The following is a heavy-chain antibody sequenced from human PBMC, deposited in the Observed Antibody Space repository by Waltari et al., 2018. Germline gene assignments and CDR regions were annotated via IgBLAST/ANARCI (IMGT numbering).Heavy chain of an antibody. CDR2: IYPGDSDT. J-gene: IGHJ4*02. CDR1: GYSFTIYW. V-gene: IGHV5-51*01. CDR3: ARHHYYYDSSGPYDY. D-gene: IGHD3-22*01. Sequence: EVQLVQSGAEVKKPGESLKISCKGSGYSFTIYWIGWVRQMPGKGLEWMGIIYPGDSDTRYSPSFQGQVTISADKSISTAYLQWSSLKASDTAMYYCARHHYYYDSSGPYDYWGQGTLVTVSS.